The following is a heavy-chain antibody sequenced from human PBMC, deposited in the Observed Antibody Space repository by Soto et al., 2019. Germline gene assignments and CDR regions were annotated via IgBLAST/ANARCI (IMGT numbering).Heavy chain of an antibody. Sequence: QITLRESGPALVKPTQTLTLTFTFSGFSLSTNGVAVGWIRQPPGKALEWLALIFWDDDARYSPSLKSRLTITKDTSKNQVVLIMSNMDPVDTGTYYCTHTSGHSSTGADNWGQGTQVTVSS. J-gene: IGHJ4*02. CDR1: GFSLSTNGVA. CDR3: THTSGHSSTGADN. D-gene: IGHD6-19*01. V-gene: IGHV2-5*02. CDR2: IFWDDDA.